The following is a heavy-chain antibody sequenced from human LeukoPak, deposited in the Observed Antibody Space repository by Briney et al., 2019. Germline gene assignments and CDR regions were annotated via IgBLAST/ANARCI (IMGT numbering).Heavy chain of an antibody. CDR3: ARHAVVTAPSTYNWLDP. CDR2: ISYSGST. J-gene: IGHJ5*02. CDR1: GGSIGSTRYY. D-gene: IGHD2-21*02. Sequence: SETLSLTCTVSGGSIGSTRYYWGWIRQPPGKGPEWIGSISYSGSTHYNPSLQSRVTISVDTSKNQFSLKVTSVTASDTATYYCARHAVVTAPSTYNWLDPWGQGTLVTVSS. V-gene: IGHV4-39*01.